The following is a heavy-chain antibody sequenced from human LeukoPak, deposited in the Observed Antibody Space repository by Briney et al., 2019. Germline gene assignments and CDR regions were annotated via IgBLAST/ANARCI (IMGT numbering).Heavy chain of an antibody. J-gene: IGHJ6*02. CDR2: IYPGDSEV. CDR1: GYSFTTYW. V-gene: IGHV5-51*01. Sequence: GESLKISCKGSGYSFTTYWIAWVRQKPGKGLEWMGIIYPGDSEVRDSPSFQGQVTISADTSISTAYLQWSSLKASDTAIYYCARAPYRGGTDGMDVWGQGTTVTVSS. D-gene: IGHD1-1*01. CDR3: ARAPYRGGTDGMDV.